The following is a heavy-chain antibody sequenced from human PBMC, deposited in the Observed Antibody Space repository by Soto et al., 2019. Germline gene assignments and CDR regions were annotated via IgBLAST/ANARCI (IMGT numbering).Heavy chain of an antibody. CDR3: ARARDYGDFFGY. J-gene: IGHJ4*02. CDR1: GGSISSGGYY. Sequence: SETLSLTCTVSGGSISSGGYYWSWIRQHPGKGLEWIGYIYYSGSTYYNPSLKSRVTISVDTSKNQFSLKLSSVTAADTAVYYCARARDYGDFFGYWGQGTLVTVSS. D-gene: IGHD4-17*01. CDR2: IYYSGST. V-gene: IGHV4-31*03.